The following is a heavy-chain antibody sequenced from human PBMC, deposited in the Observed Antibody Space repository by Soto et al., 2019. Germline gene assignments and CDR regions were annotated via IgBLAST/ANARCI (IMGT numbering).Heavy chain of an antibody. Sequence: PSETLSLTCTVSGGSVSSGSHYWSWIRQPPGKGLEWIGYIHYSGNTKYNPSLKSRVTISVDTSKNQFSLKLSSVTAADTAVYYCARDRGYSGYQTKYDYYGMDVWGQGTTVTVSS. CDR1: GGSVSSGSHY. D-gene: IGHD5-12*01. CDR2: IHYSGNT. CDR3: ARDRGYSGYQTKYDYYGMDV. V-gene: IGHV4-61*01. J-gene: IGHJ6*02.